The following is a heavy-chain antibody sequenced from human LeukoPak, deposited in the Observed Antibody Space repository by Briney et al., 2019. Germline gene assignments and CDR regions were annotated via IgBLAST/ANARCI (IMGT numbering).Heavy chain of an antibody. CDR1: GFTVNSNY. CDR2: IYSGGTT. D-gene: IGHD2-2*01. CDR3: ARAVGGYYFDY. Sequence: PGGSLRLSCAASGFTVNSNYMSWVRQAPGKGLEWVSIIYSGGTTYYADSVKGRFTISRDNSKNTLYLQMNSLRAEDTAVYYCARAVGGYYFDYWGQGTLVTVSS. V-gene: IGHV3-53*01. J-gene: IGHJ4*02.